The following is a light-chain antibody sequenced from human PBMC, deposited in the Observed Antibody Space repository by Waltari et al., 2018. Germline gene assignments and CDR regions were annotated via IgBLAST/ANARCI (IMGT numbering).Light chain of an antibody. J-gene: IGKJ3*01. CDR2: AGP. V-gene: IGKV1-9*01. CDR3: QQVNSYPFT. Sequence: IQLTQSPSSLSASVGDRVTITCRASQGISSYLAWYQQKPGKAPKLLIYAGPTLLNGVPSRFSGGGFGTDFTLTISSLQPEDFATYYCQQVNSYPFTFGPGTTVDIK. CDR1: QGISSY.